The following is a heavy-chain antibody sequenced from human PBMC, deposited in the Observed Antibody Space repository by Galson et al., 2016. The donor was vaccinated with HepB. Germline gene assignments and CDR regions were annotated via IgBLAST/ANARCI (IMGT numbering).Heavy chain of an antibody. CDR1: GYTFTDYY. CDR2: INPNSGGT. D-gene: IGHD2-2*01. V-gene: IGHV1-2*02. J-gene: IGHJ4*02. CDR3: ARGPAMTTIGGVSANPWYYFGY. Sequence: SAKVSCKASGYTFTDYYVHWVRQARGQGLEWLGWINPNSGGTKYAQNFQGRVTMTSDTSISTAYMELTRVSSDDTAVYYCARGPAMTTIGGVSANPWYYFGYWGQGTLLTVSS.